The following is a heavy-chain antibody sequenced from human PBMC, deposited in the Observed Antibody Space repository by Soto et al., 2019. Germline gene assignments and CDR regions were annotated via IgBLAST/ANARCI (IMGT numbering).Heavy chain of an antibody. CDR3: ARGGGWVGEASFDS. V-gene: IGHV1-3*01. D-gene: IGHD3-10*01. Sequence: QVQLEQSGAEVKKPGASVKISCKTSGYTFTSYTLHWVRQAPGQGLEWMGWINAGNGREKYSQRFQDRVSLSTDKSPTTAYRELGSLTPEATAVYFWARGGGWVGEASFDSWGQGTQVIVSS. CDR1: GYTFTSYT. CDR2: INAGNGRE. J-gene: IGHJ4*02.